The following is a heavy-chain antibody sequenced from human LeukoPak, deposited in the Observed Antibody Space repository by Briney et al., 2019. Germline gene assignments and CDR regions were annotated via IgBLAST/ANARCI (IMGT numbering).Heavy chain of an antibody. Sequence: SETLSLTCTVSGGSISSYYWSWIRQPAGKGLEWIGRIYTSGSTNYNPSLKSRVTMSVDTSKNQFSLKLSSVTAADTAVYYCARGQRVYDLWRKALDYWGQGTLVTVSS. D-gene: IGHD3-3*01. V-gene: IGHV4-4*07. CDR2: IYTSGST. J-gene: IGHJ4*02. CDR1: GGSISSYY. CDR3: ARGQRVYDLWRKALDY.